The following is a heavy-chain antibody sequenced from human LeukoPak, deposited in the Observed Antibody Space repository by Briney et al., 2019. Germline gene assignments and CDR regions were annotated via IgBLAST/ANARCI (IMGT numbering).Heavy chain of an antibody. D-gene: IGHD3-10*01. CDR1: GGSFSGYY. J-gene: IGHJ4*02. Sequence: PSETLSLTCAVYGGSFSGYYWSWIRQPPGKGLEWIGYIYYSGSTNYNPSLKSRVTISVDTSKNQFSLKLSSVTAADTAVYYCARVRITMVRGVYFDYWGQGTLVTVSS. CDR3: ARVRITMVRGVYFDY. CDR2: IYYSGST. V-gene: IGHV4-59*01.